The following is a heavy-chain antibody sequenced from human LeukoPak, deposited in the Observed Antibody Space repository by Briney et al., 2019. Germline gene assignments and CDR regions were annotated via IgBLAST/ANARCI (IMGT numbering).Heavy chain of an antibody. CDR3: ARGSPHSYYYDSSGRPHFDY. CDR2: INAGNGNT. Sequence: ATVKVSCKASGYTFTSYAMHWVRQAPGQRLEWMGWINAGNGNTKYSQKFQGRVTITRDTSASTAYMELSSLRSEDTAVYYCARGSPHSYYYDSSGRPHFDYWGQGTLVTVSS. J-gene: IGHJ4*02. CDR1: GYTFTSYA. D-gene: IGHD3-22*01. V-gene: IGHV1-3*01.